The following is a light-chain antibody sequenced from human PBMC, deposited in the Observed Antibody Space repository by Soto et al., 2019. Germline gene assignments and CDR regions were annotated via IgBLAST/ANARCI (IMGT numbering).Light chain of an antibody. J-gene: IGLJ2*01. V-gene: IGLV1-44*01. CDR3: ASCDASLNGVI. CDR1: SSNIGSNP. CDR2: CDD. Sequence: QSVLTQPPSTSGTPGQRVTISCSGSSSNIGSNPVPWYQQLPGTAPKVLIYCDDQRPSGVPDRFSGSKSGTSASLAISGLQSEDEAGYYCASCDASLNGVIFGGGTKLTVL.